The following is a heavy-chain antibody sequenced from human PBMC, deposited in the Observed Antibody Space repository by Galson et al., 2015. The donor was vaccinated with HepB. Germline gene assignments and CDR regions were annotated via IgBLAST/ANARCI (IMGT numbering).Heavy chain of an antibody. J-gene: IGHJ4*02. CDR2: IGGYGFDT. CDR1: GFTFSSCA. Sequence: SLRLSSAASGFTFSSCAMTWVRQAPGKGLEWISSIGGYGFDTYYADSVKGRFTISRDNSKNTVYLQMNSLRVDDTAVYFCAKGQPRTSIFGVVIMAWDYWGQGTLATVSS. CDR3: AKGQPRTSIFGVVIMAWDY. D-gene: IGHD3-3*02. V-gene: IGHV3-23*01.